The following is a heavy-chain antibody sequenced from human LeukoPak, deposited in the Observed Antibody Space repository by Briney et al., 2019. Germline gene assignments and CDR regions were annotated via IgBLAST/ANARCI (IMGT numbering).Heavy chain of an antibody. V-gene: IGHV1-2*02. CDR1: GYTFTGYY. CDR2: INPNSGGT. J-gene: IGHJ3*02. CDR3: ARGGSGIFDAFDI. Sequence: ASVKVSCKASGYTFTGYYIHWVRQAPGQGLEWMGWINPNSGGTNYAQKVQGRVTVTRDTSISTAYMELSRLTSDDTAVYYCARGGSGIFDAFDIWGQGTMVTVSS. D-gene: IGHD3-10*01.